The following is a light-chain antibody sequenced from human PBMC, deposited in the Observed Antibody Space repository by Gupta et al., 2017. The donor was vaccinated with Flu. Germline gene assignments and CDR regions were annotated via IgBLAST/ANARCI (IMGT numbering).Light chain of an antibody. CDR3: MQATHWLYT. CDR1: QGLVHSDGNTY. Sequence: ISCRSSQGLVHSDGNTYLNWYKQRPGQSPRRLIDKVSSRDSGVPYRFSGSGSGTDFTLKISRVEDEDVGVYYCMQATHWLYTFGQGTKLEMK. J-gene: IGKJ2*01. V-gene: IGKV2-30*02. CDR2: KVS.